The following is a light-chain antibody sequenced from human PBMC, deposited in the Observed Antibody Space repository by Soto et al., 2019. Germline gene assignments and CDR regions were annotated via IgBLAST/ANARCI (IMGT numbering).Light chain of an antibody. V-gene: IGLV2-14*01. CDR1: SSDIGGYNY. J-gene: IGLJ1*01. CDR3: SSYTSSRSYV. CDR2: DVS. Sequence: QSVLTQPASVSGSPGQSIIISCTGTSSDIGGYNYVSWYQQHPGKAPKLMIYDVSNRPSGVSNRFSGSKSGNTASLTISGLQAEDEADYYCSSYTSSRSYVFGTGTRSPS.